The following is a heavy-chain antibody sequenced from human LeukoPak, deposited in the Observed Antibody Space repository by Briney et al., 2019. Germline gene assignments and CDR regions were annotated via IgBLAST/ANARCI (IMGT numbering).Heavy chain of an antibody. J-gene: IGHJ6*02. CDR3: ARASCYLRNCYYYGMDV. Sequence: GGSLRLSCAAPGFTFSSYSMNWVRQAPGKGLEWVSFISSGSSDIYYADSVKGRFTISRDNAQNSLFLQMNSLRDEDTAVYSCARASCYLRNCYYYGMDVWGQGTTVTVSS. V-gene: IGHV3-48*02. CDR2: ISSGSSDI. CDR1: GFTFSSYS. D-gene: IGHD2-2*01.